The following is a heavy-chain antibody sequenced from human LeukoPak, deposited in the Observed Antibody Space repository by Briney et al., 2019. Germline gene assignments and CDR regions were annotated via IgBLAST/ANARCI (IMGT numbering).Heavy chain of an antibody. J-gene: IGHJ4*02. CDR2: INHSGST. V-gene: IGHV4-34*01. D-gene: IGHD5-24*01. CDR3: ARGGNGYNG. CDR1: GGSFSGYY. Sequence: SETLSLTCAVYGGSFSGYYWSWIRQPPGKGLEWIGEINHSGSTNYNPSLKSRVTISVDTSKNQFPLKLSSVTAADTAVYYCARGGNGYNGWGQGTLVTVSS.